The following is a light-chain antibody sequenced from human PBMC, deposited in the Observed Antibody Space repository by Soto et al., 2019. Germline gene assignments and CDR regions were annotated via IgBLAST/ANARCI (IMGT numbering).Light chain of an antibody. CDR3: QQYNSYPVT. CDR1: QSISSW. CDR2: DAS. V-gene: IGKV1-5*01. J-gene: IGKJ1*01. Sequence: DIQLTRSPSSLSASVGDRVTITSRASQSISSWLASYQQKPGKAPKLLIYDASSVESGVPSRFSGSGSGTEFTLTISNLQPDDFATYYCQQYNSYPVTFGQGTKVDIK.